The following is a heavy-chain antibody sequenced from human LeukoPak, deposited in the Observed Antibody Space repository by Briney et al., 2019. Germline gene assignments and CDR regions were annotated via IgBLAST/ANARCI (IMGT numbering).Heavy chain of an antibody. CDR3: TTDGRGGYDY. D-gene: IGHD5-24*01. CDR2: IKSNTDGGTT. J-gene: IGHJ4*02. Sequence: KSGGSLRLSCAASGFTFINAWMSWVRQAPGKGLEWVGRIKSNTDGGTTDYAAPVKGRFTFSRDDSKETLYLQMDRLETEDTAVYYCTTDGRGGYDYWGQGTLVTVSS. V-gene: IGHV3-15*01. CDR1: GFTFINAW.